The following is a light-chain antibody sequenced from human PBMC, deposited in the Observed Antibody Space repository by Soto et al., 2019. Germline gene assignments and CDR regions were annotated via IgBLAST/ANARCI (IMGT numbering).Light chain of an antibody. J-gene: IGKJ1*01. CDR2: GAS. CDR3: QQYNNWPP. CDR1: QSVSSN. V-gene: IGKV3-15*01. Sequence: IVMTQSTSTLYVSPGERATLSCRASQSVSSNLAWYQQKRGQAPRLLIYGASTRATGIPARFSGSGSGTEFTLTISSLQSEDFAVYYCQQYNNWPPFGQGTKVDI.